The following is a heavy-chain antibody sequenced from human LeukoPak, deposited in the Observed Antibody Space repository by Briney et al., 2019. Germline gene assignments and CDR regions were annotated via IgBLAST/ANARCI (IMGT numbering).Heavy chain of an antibody. CDR3: ARDAFRARYFDL. CDR2: IKYDGREK. CDR1: EFTFSSYW. V-gene: IGHV3-7*01. J-gene: IGHJ2*01. D-gene: IGHD3-10*01. Sequence: GGSLRLSCAASEFTFSSYWMSWARQAPGKGLEWVANIKYDGREKYYVDSVKGRFTISRDNAKNSLYLQMNSLRAEDTAVYYCARDAFRARYFDLWGRGTLVIVSS.